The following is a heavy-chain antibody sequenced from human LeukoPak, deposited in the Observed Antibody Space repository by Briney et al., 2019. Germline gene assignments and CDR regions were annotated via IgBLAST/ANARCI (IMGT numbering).Heavy chain of an antibody. CDR3: ARVVSGYYYGMDV. V-gene: IGHV4-31*03. D-gene: IGHD3-10*01. J-gene: IGHJ6*02. Sequence: SQTLSLTCTVSGGSISSGGYYWSWTRQHPGKGLEWIGYIYYSGSTYYNPSLKSRVTISVDTSKNQFSLKLSSVTAADTAVYYCARVVSGYYYGMDVWGQGTTVAVSS. CDR1: GGSISSGGYY. CDR2: IYYSGST.